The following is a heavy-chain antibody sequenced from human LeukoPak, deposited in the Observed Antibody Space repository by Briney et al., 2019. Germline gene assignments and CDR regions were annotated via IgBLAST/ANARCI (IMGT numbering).Heavy chain of an antibody. CDR3: AREGYGTGGTCFDN. CDR1: GYTFTGYY. V-gene: IGHV1-2*02. D-gene: IGHD2-8*02. Sequence: GASVKVSCKASGYTFTGYYLHWVRQAPGQGLEWMGWINPNSGGTDYAQKFQGRVTTTRDTSISTVYMELSRLRSDDTAVYYCAREGYGTGGTCFDNWGQGTLVTVSS. J-gene: IGHJ4*02. CDR2: INPNSGGT.